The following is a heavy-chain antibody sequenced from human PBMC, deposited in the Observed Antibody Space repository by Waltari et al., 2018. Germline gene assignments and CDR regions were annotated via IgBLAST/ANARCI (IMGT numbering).Heavy chain of an antibody. CDR1: GFIYSTDW. J-gene: IGHJ4*02. Sequence: EVQLVESVGGLVQPGGSLRLSCVGSGFIYSTDWMSGVRQAPGKWLGWVACIKRDGSESYYVDAVRCRFTISRDIAKNSRYRQMNSLRAEDTAMYYCASLDSSKSQSSVYWGQGSLVTVSS. V-gene: IGHV3-7*01. D-gene: IGHD3-22*01. CDR3: ASLDSSKSQSSVY. CDR2: IKRDGSES.